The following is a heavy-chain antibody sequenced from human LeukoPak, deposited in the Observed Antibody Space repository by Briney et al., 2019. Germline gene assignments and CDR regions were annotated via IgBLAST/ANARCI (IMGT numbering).Heavy chain of an antibody. CDR1: GFTLSDYD. CDR2: ISSSSSYT. Sequence: PGGSLRLSCADSGFTLSDYDMSWIRQAPGKGLEWVSYISSSSSYTNYADSVKGRFTISRDNAKNSLYLQMNSLRAEDTAVYYCERDLGRLGTDAFHIWGQGTMVTVSS. CDR3: ERDLGRLGTDAFHI. V-gene: IGHV3-11*05. J-gene: IGHJ3*02. D-gene: IGHD1-1*01.